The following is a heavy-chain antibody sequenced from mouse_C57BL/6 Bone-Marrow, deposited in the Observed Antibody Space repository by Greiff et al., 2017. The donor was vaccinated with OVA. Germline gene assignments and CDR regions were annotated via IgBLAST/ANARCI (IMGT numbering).Heavy chain of an antibody. Sequence: EVKLVESGAELVRPGASVKLSCTASGFNIKDDYMHWVKQRPEQGLEWIGWIDPENGDTEYASKFQGKATITADTSSNTAYLQLSSLTSEDTAVYYCTAYYKGWFAYWGQGTLVTVSA. J-gene: IGHJ3*01. CDR3: TAYYKGWFAY. CDR1: GFNIKDDY. CDR2: IDPENGDT. D-gene: IGHD2-12*01. V-gene: IGHV14-4*01.